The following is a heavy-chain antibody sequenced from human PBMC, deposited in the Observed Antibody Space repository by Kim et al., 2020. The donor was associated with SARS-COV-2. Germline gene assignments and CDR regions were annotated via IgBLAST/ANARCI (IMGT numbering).Heavy chain of an antibody. CDR2: VNPGDGDT. J-gene: IGHJ2*01. Sequence: VRKAPGKRLEWMGIVNPGDGDTSYTQKFQGRVTMTRDTSTSTVFMELGSLTSEDTAVYYCVGERARAQYFDLWGRGTLV. CDR3: VGERARAQYFDL. V-gene: IGHV1-46*01.